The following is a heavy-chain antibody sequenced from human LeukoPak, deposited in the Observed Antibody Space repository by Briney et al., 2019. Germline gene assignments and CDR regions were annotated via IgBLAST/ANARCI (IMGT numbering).Heavy chain of an antibody. CDR3: AKDGVRVVTLGFDY. CDR1: GFTFSSYA. J-gene: IGHJ4*02. V-gene: IGHV3-23*01. CDR2: ISGSGGST. Sequence: PGGSLRLSCAASGFTFSSYAMSWVRQAPGKGLEWVSAISGSGGSTSYADSVKGRFTISRDNSKDTLYLQMNSLRAGDTAVYYCAKDGVRVVTLGFDYWGQGTLVTVSS. D-gene: IGHD4-23*01.